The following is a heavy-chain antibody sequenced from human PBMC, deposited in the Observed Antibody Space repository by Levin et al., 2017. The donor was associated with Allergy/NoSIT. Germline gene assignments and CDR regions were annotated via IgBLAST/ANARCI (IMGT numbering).Heavy chain of an antibody. V-gene: IGHV4-39*07. CDR2: IYYSGST. D-gene: IGHD5-18*01. J-gene: IGHJ4*02. Sequence: SETLSLTCTVSGGSISSSSYYWGWIRQPPGKGLEWIGSIYYSGSTYYNPSLKSRVTISVDTSKNQFSLQLSSVTAADTAVYYCARDVDTAMDPYFDYWGQGTLVTVSS. CDR1: GGSISSSSYY. CDR3: ARDVDTAMDPYFDY.